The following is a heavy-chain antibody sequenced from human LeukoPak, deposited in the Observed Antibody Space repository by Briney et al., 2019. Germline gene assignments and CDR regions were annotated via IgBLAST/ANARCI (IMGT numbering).Heavy chain of an antibody. CDR3: ARVHRGWYPYYYGMDV. Sequence: GASVKVSCKASGYTFTSYGISWVRQAPGQGLEWMGWISAYNGNTNYAQKLQGRVTMTTDTSTSTAYMELRSLRSDDTAVYYCARVHRGWYPYYYGMDVWGQGTTVTVS. CDR1: GYTFTSYG. D-gene: IGHD6-19*01. V-gene: IGHV1-18*01. J-gene: IGHJ6*02. CDR2: ISAYNGNT.